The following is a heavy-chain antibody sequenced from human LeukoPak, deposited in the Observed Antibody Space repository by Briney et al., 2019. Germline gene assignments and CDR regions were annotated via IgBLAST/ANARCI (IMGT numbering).Heavy chain of an antibody. CDR3: ARDQYSYAHAAH. Sequence: GGSLRLSCAASGFTVSSNYMSWVRKAPGKGLEWVSVIYSGGTTYYADSVKGRFTISRDNSKSTLHLQMNSLRAEDTAVYYCARDQYSYAHAAHWGQGTLVTVSS. V-gene: IGHV3-66*01. D-gene: IGHD5-18*01. J-gene: IGHJ4*02. CDR2: IYSGGTT. CDR1: GFTVSSNY.